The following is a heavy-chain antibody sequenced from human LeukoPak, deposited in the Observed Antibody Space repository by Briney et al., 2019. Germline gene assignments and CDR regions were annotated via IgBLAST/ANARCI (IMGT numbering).Heavy chain of an antibody. D-gene: IGHD3-22*01. CDR1: GFTLSIYW. J-gene: IGHJ5*02. CDR2: IKQDGSEK. CDR3: TRGPRGYDSSGAP. Sequence: EGSLRLSCAASGFTLSIYWMSWVRQAPGKGLEWLANIKQDGSEKYYVDSVKGRFTISRDNVENSLDLQMNSLRVEDTAVYYCTRGPRGYDSSGAPWGQGTLVTVSS. V-gene: IGHV3-7*01.